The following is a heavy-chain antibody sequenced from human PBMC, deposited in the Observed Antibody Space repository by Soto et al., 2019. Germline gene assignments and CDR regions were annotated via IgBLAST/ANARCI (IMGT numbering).Heavy chain of an antibody. CDR2: IKQDGSEK. CDR3: ARDHGILTGYYSHYYYYYGMDV. Sequence: GGSLRLSCAASGFTFSSYWMSWVRQAPGKGLEWVANIKQDGSEKYYVDSVKGRFTISRDNAKNSLYLQMNSLRAEDTAVYYCARDHGILTGYYSHYYYYYGMDVWGQGTTVTSP. J-gene: IGHJ6*02. CDR1: GFTFSSYW. D-gene: IGHD3-9*01. V-gene: IGHV3-7*01.